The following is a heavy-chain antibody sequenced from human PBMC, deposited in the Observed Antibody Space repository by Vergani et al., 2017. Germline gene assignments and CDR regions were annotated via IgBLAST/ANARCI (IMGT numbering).Heavy chain of an antibody. D-gene: IGHD5-24*01. J-gene: IGHJ4*02. CDR1: GGSISSGSYY. CDR2: IYTSGST. CDR3: ARGYRSDGFDY. V-gene: IGHV4-61*02. Sequence: QVQLQESGPGLVKPSQTLSLTCTVSGGSISSGSYYWSWIRQPAGKGLEWIGRIYTSGSTNYNPSLKSRVTISVDTSKNQFSLKLSSVTAADTAVYYCARGYRSDGFDYWGQGTLVTVSS.